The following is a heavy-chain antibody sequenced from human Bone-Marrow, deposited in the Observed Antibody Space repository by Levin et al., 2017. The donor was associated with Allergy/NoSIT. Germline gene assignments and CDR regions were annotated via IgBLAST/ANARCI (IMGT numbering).Heavy chain of an antibody. CDR1: GFTFSNYG. CDR2: ISYDGKKK. D-gene: IGHD2-15*01. CDR3: AKPLLGCTDSSCYWTYYFDY. V-gene: IGHV3-30*18. J-gene: IGHJ4*02. Sequence: PGGSLRLSCAASGFTFSNYGMHWVRQAPGKGPEWVAVISYDGKKKDYADSVKGRFTISRDNSENTLYLQMNSLRTEDTAVYYCAKPLLGCTDSSCYWTYYFDYWGRGNLVTVSS.